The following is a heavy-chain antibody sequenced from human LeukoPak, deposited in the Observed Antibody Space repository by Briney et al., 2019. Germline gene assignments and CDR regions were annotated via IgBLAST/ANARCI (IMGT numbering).Heavy chain of an antibody. D-gene: IGHD3-10*01. J-gene: IGHJ4*02. CDR2: ISGSGGST. CDR3: AKDREVLLWFGELSIPPDY. V-gene: IGHV3-23*01. CDR1: GFTFSSYG. Sequence: AGGSLRLSCAASGFTFSSYGMSWVRQAPGKGLEWVSAISGSGGSTYYADSVKGRFTISSDNSKNTLFLQMNSLRAEDTAVYYCAKDREVLLWFGELSIPPDYWGQGTLVTVSS.